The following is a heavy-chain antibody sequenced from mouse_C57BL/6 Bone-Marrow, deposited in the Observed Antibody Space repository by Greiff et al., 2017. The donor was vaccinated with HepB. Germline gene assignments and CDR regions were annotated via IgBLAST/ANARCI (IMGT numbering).Heavy chain of an antibody. CDR2: IYPGSGST. CDR3: ARWLLRYWYFDG. V-gene: IGHV1-55*01. D-gene: IGHD2-3*01. CDR1: GYTFTSYW. Sequence: QVQLQQPGAELVKPGASVKMSCKASGYTFTSYWITWVKQRPGQGLEWIGDIYPGSGSTNYNEKFKSKATLTVDTSSSTDYLQLSSLTSEDSAVYYSARWLLRYWYFDGWGTGTTVTVSS. J-gene: IGHJ1*03.